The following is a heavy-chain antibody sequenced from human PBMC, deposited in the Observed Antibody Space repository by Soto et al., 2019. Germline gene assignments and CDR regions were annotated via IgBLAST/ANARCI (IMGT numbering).Heavy chain of an antibody. Sequence: PSETLSLTCTVSGGSISSSSYYWGWIRQPPGKGLEWIGSIYYSGSTCYNPSLKSRVTISVDTSKNQFSLKLSSVTAADTAVYYCAGYYDFWSGDLEYYGMDVWGQGTTVTVSS. CDR2: IYYSGST. CDR3: AGYYDFWSGDLEYYGMDV. J-gene: IGHJ6*02. V-gene: IGHV4-39*01. CDR1: GGSISSSSYY. D-gene: IGHD3-3*01.